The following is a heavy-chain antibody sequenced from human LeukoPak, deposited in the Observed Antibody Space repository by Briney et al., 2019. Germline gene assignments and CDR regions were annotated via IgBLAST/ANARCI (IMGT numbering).Heavy chain of an antibody. J-gene: IGHJ4*02. CDR2: INWDGGST. V-gene: IGHV3-43*01. D-gene: IGHD5-18*01. Sequence: GGSLRLSCAASGFIFEESTMHWVRQAPGKGLEWVSLINWDGGSTYYGGSVKGRFTISRGNSKNSLYLQMNSLRPEDTALYYCATGDVDSPMNFYYWGQGTLVTVSS. CDR3: ATGDVDSPMNFYY. CDR1: GFIFEEST.